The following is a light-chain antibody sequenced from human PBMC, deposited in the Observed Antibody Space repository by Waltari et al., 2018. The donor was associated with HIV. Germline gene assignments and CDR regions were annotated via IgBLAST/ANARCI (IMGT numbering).Light chain of an antibody. Sequence: EIVMTQSPATLSVSPGERVTLSCRASQRVGNNLAWFQQKPGQAPSLLIYDASIRATGIPARFSGSGSGTEFTLTIGSLQYEDCASYFCHQYNNWPYSFGQGTKLEIK. CDR2: DAS. CDR1: QRVGNN. V-gene: IGKV3-15*01. CDR3: HQYNNWPYS. J-gene: IGKJ2*03.